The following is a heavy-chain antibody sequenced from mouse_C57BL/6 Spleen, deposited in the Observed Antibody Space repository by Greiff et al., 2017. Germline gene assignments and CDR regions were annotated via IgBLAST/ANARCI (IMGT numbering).Heavy chain of an antibody. J-gene: IGHJ3*01. CDR2: IDPETGGT. Sequence: QVQLQQSGAELVRPGASVTLSCKASGYTFTDYEMHWVKQTPVHGLEWIGAIDPETGGTAYNQKFKGKAILTADKSSSTAYMELRSLTSEDSAVYYCTRGWFGAWFAYWGQGTLVTVSA. CDR1: GYTFTDYE. D-gene: IGHD1-1*02. CDR3: TRGWFGAWFAY. V-gene: IGHV1-15*01.